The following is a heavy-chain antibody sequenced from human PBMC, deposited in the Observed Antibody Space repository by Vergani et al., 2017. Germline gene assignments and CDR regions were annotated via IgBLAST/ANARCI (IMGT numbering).Heavy chain of an antibody. CDR3: ARVDTANYYYYMDV. CDR1: GFTFSSYT. J-gene: IGHJ6*03. Sequence: QVQLVESGGGVVQPGRSLRLSCAASGFTFSSYTISWVRQAPGQGLEWMGRIIPILGIANYAQKFQGRVTITADKSTSTAYMELSSLRSEDTAVYYCARVDTANYYYYMDVWGKGTTVTVSS. V-gene: IGHV1-69*09. CDR2: IIPILGIA. D-gene: IGHD5-18*01.